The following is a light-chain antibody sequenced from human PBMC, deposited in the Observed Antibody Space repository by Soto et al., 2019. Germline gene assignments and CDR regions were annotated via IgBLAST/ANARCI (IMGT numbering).Light chain of an antibody. V-gene: IGKV3-20*01. J-gene: IGKJ1*01. CDR3: QQYDTSPRT. Sequence: EIVLTQSPCTLSLSPGERATLSCRASQSLSSSYLAWYQQKPGQAPRILIYAASTRAPGIPDRFSGSGSGTDFTLTISRLEPEDFAVYYCQQYDTSPRTFGQGTKVEI. CDR2: AAS. CDR1: QSLSSSY.